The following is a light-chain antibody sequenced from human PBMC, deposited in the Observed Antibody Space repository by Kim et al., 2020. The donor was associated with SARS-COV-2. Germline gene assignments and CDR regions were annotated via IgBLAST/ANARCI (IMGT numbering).Light chain of an antibody. Sequence: SGSPGERATLSCGASQSVSSNIAWYQQNPGPAPRLLIYGASTRATGIPARFSGSGSGTEFTLTISSLQSEDFAVYYCQQYNNWPYTFGQGTKLEI. CDR2: GAS. CDR3: QQYNNWPYT. V-gene: IGKV3-15*01. J-gene: IGKJ2*01. CDR1: QSVSSN.